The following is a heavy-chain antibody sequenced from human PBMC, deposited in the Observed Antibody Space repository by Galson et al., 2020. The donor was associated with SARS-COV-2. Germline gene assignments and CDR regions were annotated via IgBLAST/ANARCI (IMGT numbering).Heavy chain of an antibody. J-gene: IGHJ3*02. V-gene: IGHV1-46*01. CDR2: INPSGGST. CDR1: GYTFTSYY. Sequence: ASVKVSCKASGYTFTSYYMHWVRQAPGQGLEWMGIINPSGGSTSYAQKFQGRVTMTRDTSTSTVYMELSSLRSEDTAVYYCARVRGAVGATGDAFDIWGQGTMVTVSS. CDR3: ARVRGAVGATGDAFDI. D-gene: IGHD1-26*01.